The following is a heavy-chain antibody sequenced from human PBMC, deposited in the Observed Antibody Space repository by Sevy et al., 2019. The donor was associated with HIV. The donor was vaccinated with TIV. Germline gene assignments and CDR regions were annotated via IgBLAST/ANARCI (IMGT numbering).Heavy chain of an antibody. Sequence: GGSLRLSCAASGFIFSTYSMNWVRQAPGKGLEWVSSVSSSSGYIYYADSVKGRFTISRDNAKNSLYLEMNSLRAEETAVYFCARGHVVVPGAAPYYYYHMDVWGKGTTVTVSS. D-gene: IGHD2-2*01. J-gene: IGHJ6*03. CDR1: GFIFSTYS. CDR3: ARGHVVVPGAAPYYYYHMDV. CDR2: VSSSSGYI. V-gene: IGHV3-21*01.